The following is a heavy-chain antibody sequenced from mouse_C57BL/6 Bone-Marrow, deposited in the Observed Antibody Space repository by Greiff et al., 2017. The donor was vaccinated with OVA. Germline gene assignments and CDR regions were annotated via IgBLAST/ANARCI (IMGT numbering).Heavy chain of an antibody. Sequence: QVQLQQPGAELVKPGASVKLSCKASGYTFTSYWMQWVKQRPGQGLEWIGEIDPSDSYTNYNQKFKGKATLTVDTSSSTAYMQLSSLTSEDSAVYYCARRSGYWYFDVWGTGTTVTVSS. D-gene: IGHD1-3*01. J-gene: IGHJ1*03. CDR3: ARRSGYWYFDV. V-gene: IGHV1-50*01. CDR2: IDPSDSYT. CDR1: GYTFTSYW.